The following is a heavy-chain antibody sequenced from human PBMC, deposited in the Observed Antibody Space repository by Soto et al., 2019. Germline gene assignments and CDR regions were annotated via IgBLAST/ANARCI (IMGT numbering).Heavy chain of an antibody. CDR1: GFSLSTTGVG. Sequence: QITLKESGPTLVKPAQTLTLTCTFSGFSLSTTGVGVGWIRQPPGKALEWLALIYWDDDKRYSPSLKSRLTITKDPSETPVVLRITNMDPVDTATYCCARKVTSSYYYDGIDYPHFFYILGQVTMVTISS. CDR3: ARKVTSSYYYDGIDYPHFFYI. CDR2: IYWDDDK. J-gene: IGHJ3*02. V-gene: IGHV2-5*02. D-gene: IGHD3-22*01.